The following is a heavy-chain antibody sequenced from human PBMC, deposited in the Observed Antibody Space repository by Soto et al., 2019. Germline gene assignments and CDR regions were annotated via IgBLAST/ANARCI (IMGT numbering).Heavy chain of an antibody. CDR1: DDSITSGTYY. CDR2: IQYRGST. V-gene: IGHV4-39*01. CDR3: VERFWFGDLLYDY. D-gene: IGHD3-10*01. J-gene: IGHJ4*02. Sequence: SETLSLTCTVSDDSITSGTYYWGLIRQPPGKGLEWIGTIQYRGSTYYNPSLKSRVTMSLDTSKNQYSLRLSSVTAADTAVYFFVERFWFGDLLYDYWGPRTLVTVSS.